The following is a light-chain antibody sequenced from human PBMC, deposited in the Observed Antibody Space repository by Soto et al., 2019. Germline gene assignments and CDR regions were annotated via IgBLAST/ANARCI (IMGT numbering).Light chain of an antibody. CDR2: AAS. J-gene: IGKJ2*01. CDR3: PQSYSSPRT. V-gene: IGKV1-39*01. CDR1: QNINRY. Sequence: DIQMTQSPSSLSASVGDRVTITCRASQNINRYLNWYQQKPGKAPKLLIYAASTLQSGVPSRFSGSASGTDSTLTISSLQPEDFATYYCPQSYSSPRTFGQGTKLDIQ.